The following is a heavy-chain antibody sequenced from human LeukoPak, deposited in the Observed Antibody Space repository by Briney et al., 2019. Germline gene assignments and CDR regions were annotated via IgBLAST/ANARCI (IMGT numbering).Heavy chain of an antibody. D-gene: IGHD6-13*01. CDR1: GFTFSSYS. Sequence: RTGGSLRLSCAASGFTFSSYSMNWVRQAPGKGLEWVSSISSSSSYVYYADSVKGRFTISRDNAKNSLYLQMNSLRAEDTAVYYCARASSPLCFDIWGQGTMVTVSS. J-gene: IGHJ3*02. V-gene: IGHV3-21*01. CDR2: ISSSSSYV. CDR3: ARASSPLCFDI.